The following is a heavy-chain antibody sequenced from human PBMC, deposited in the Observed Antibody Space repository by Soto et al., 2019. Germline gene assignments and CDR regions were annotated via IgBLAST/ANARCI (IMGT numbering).Heavy chain of an antibody. CDR1: GYTFTSYD. J-gene: IGHJ6*02. V-gene: IGHV1-8*01. CDR3: ARAFDYGGNSYYYYGMDV. D-gene: IGHD4-17*01. Sequence: ASVKVSCKASGYTFTSYDINWVRQATGQGLEWMGWMNPNSGNTGYAQKFQGRVTMTRNTSISTAYMELSSLRSEDTAVYYCARAFDYGGNSYYYYGMDVWGQGTTVTVSS. CDR2: MNPNSGNT.